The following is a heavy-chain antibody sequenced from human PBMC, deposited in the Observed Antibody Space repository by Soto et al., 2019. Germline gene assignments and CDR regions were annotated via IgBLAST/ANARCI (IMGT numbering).Heavy chain of an antibody. CDR1: GGSITGSF. V-gene: IGHV4-59*01. Sequence: VQLQESGPGLVKPSETLSLTCIVSGGSITGSFWTWIQQPPGKGLEWIGYIYYSGSTHYSPSFKSRVTISVDTSKNQFSLRLTSVTAADTAVYYCARVEGYLLNWFDPWGQGTLVTVSS. CDR2: IYYSGST. CDR3: ARVEGYLLNWFDP. D-gene: IGHD6-13*01. J-gene: IGHJ5*02.